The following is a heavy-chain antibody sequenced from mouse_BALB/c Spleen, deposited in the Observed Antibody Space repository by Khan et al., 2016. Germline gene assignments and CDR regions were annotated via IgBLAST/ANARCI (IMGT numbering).Heavy chain of an antibody. V-gene: IGHV5-17*02. CDR1: GFTFSRFG. Sequence: EVELVESGGGLVQPGGSRKLSCAAAGFTFSRFGMHWVRQAPEKGLELVAYISSGSSTIYYADTLKGRFTISRDNPKNALFLQMTSLRSEDTAMYYCARGDYWCQGTTLAVSS. J-gene: IGHJ2*01. CDR3: ARGDY. CDR2: ISSGSSTI.